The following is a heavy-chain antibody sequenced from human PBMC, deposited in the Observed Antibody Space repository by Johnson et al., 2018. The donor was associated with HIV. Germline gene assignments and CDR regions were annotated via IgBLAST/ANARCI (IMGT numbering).Heavy chain of an antibody. Sequence: VQVVESGGGLVQPGGSLRLSCAASGFTFSSYAMSWVRQAPGKGLEWVSAISGSGGSTYYADSVKGRFTISRDNSKNSLYLQMNSLRAEDMAVYYCARGGGVVGNAFDIWGQGTMVTVSS. V-gene: IGHV3-23*04. CDR1: GFTFSSYA. D-gene: IGHD1-26*01. CDR2: ISGSGGST. J-gene: IGHJ3*02. CDR3: ARGGGVVGNAFDI.